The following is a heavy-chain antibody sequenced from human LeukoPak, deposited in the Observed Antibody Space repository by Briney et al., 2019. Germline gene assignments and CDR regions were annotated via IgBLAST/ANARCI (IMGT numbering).Heavy chain of an antibody. CDR1: GFTFSSYA. D-gene: IGHD1-26*01. CDR2: ISASGAYT. CDR3: AKDGVGATGDY. Sequence: GGSLRLSCAASGFTFSSYAMSWVRQAPGKGLEWVSAISASGAYTYYADSVKGRFTISRDNSKNTLYLQMNSLRAEDTAIYYCAKDGVGATGDYWGQGTLVTVSS. J-gene: IGHJ4*02. V-gene: IGHV3-23*01.